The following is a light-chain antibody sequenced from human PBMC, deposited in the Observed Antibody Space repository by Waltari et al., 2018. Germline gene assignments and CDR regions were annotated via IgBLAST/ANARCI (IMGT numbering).Light chain of an antibody. CDR2: RDS. CDR1: NIGRKN. Sequence: SYELTQPLSVSVALGQTARTTCGGNNIGRKNVPWYQQKPGQAPVLVIYRDSNRPSGIPERFSGSNSGNTATLTISRAQAGDEADYYCQVWDSSTTVVFGGGTKLTDL. V-gene: IGLV3-9*01. CDR3: QVWDSSTTVV. J-gene: IGLJ2*01.